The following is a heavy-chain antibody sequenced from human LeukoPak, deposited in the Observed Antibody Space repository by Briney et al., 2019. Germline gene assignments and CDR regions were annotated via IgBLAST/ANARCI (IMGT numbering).Heavy chain of an antibody. CDR1: GFTFSSYA. D-gene: IGHD6-6*01. CDR3: AKRAGLIAARRGVFDY. CDR2: ISGSGGST. Sequence: KTGGSLRLSCAASGFTFSSYAMSWVRQAPGKELEWVSAISGSGGSTYYADSVKGRFTISRDNSKNTLYLQMNSLRAEDTAVYYCAKRAGLIAARRGVFDYWGQGTLVTVSS. V-gene: IGHV3-23*01. J-gene: IGHJ4*02.